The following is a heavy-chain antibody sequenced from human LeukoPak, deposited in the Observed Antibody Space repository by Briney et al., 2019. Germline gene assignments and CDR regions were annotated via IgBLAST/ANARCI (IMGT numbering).Heavy chain of an antibody. Sequence: PGGSLRLSCAASGFTFSRYAVSWVREVPGNGLEWVSVISSSGTTTSYADSVKGRFTISRDNSKNTLYLQMNSLRVEDTDVYDCAKEPGIGGGDTGGGFDYWGQGTLVTVSS. CDR2: ISSSGTTT. CDR1: GFTFSRYA. J-gene: IGHJ4*02. D-gene: IGHD6-13*01. CDR3: AKEPGIGGGDTGGGFDY. V-gene: IGHV3-23*01.